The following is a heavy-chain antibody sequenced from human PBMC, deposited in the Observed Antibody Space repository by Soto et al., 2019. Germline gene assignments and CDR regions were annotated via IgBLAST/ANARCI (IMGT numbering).Heavy chain of an antibody. CDR2: IYYSGIP. CDR1: GGPISSYY. D-gene: IGHD5-18*01. CDR3: ALDRGYSFGPRINYYFDY. Sequence: PSETLSLTCTVSGGPISSYYWTWIRQSPGKGLEWIGNIYYSGIPNYNSSLGSRVTISVDTSKKQASLKLTSVTAADTALYYCALDRGYSFGPRINYYFDYWGQGTLVTVSS. J-gene: IGHJ4*02. V-gene: IGHV4-59*12.